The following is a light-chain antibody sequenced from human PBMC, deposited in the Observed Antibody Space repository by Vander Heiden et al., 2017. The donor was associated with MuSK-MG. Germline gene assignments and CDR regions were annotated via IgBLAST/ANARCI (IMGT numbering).Light chain of an antibody. Sequence: EIVLTQFPDTLSLSPGERATLSCRASQSVNANYFTWYQQKPGQPPRLLIYGTSNRANGIPDRFSGSGAATDFTLTSNRREHEDFAIYYVQQVSTSRTFGQGTKVEIK. J-gene: IGKJ1*01. CDR3: QQVSTSRT. V-gene: IGKV3-20*01. CDR1: QSVNANY. CDR2: GTS.